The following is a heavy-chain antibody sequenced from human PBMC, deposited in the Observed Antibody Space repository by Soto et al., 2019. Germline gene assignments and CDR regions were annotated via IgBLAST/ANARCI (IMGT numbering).Heavy chain of an antibody. D-gene: IGHD3-3*01. CDR2: INPNSGGT. Sequence: QVQLVQSGAEVKKPGASVKVSCKASGYTFTGYYMHWVRQAPGQGLEWMGWINPNSGGTNYAQKFKGRVTMTRDTSIITAYMELSRLRSDDTGVYYCARAPGDYDFWSSYYIDVAVWGMDVWGQGTTVNVSS. V-gene: IGHV1-2*02. CDR1: GYTFTGYY. CDR3: ARAPGDYDFWSSYYIDVAVWGMDV. J-gene: IGHJ6*02.